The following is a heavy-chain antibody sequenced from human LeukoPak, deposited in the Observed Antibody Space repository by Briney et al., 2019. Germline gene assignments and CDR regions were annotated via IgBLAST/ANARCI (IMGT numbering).Heavy chain of an antibody. CDR1: GFTFSSYE. J-gene: IGHJ6*04. CDR2: ISSSGSTI. V-gene: IGHV3-48*03. Sequence: AGGSLRLSCAASGFTFSSYEMNWVRQAPGKGLEWVSYISSSGSTIYYADSVKGRFTISRDNAKNSLYLQMNSLIAEDTAVYYCAGLGITMIGGVWGKGTTVTISS. D-gene: IGHD3-10*02. CDR3: AGLGITMIGGV.